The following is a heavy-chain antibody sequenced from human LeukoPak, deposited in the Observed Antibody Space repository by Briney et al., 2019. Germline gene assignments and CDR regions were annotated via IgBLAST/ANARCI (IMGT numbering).Heavy chain of an antibody. D-gene: IGHD4-17*01. Sequence: GGSLRRSCAASGFTFSSYAMHWVRQAPGKGLEWVALISYDGSSEYYAGSVKGRFTISRDNSKITVYLQMNSLKAEDTAVYYCAKELYNYGDYGAEGLDVGGQGTTVTVS. CDR3: AKELYNYGDYGAEGLDV. CDR2: ISYDGSSE. CDR1: GFTFSSYA. V-gene: IGHV3-30*04. J-gene: IGHJ6*02.